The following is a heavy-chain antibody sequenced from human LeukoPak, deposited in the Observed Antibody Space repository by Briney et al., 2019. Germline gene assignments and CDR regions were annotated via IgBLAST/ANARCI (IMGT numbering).Heavy chain of an antibody. CDR2: IYYSGST. J-gene: IGHJ4*02. V-gene: IGHV4-59*01. CDR3: ARSEYYDFWSGHFDY. CDR1: GGSISSYY. Sequence: SETLSLTCTVSGGSISSYYWSWIRQPPGKGLEWIGYIYYSGSTNYNPSLKSRVTISVDTSKNQFSLKLGSVTAADTAVYYCARSEYYDFWSGHFDYWGQGTLVTVSS. D-gene: IGHD3-3*01.